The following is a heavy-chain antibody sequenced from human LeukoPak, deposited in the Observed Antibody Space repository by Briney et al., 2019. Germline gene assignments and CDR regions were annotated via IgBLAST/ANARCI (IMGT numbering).Heavy chain of an antibody. V-gene: IGHV3-74*01. J-gene: IGHJ6*02. Sequence: PGGSLRLSCAASGFTFSRNWMHWVRHAPGKGLVGVSRINSDGSSTSYADSVKGRFTISRDNAKNTLYLQMNSLRVEDTAVYYCARAGSGTYYHYYGMDVWGQGTTVTVSS. CDR3: ARAGSGTYYHYYGMDV. CDR2: INSDGSST. CDR1: GFTFSRNW. D-gene: IGHD1-26*01.